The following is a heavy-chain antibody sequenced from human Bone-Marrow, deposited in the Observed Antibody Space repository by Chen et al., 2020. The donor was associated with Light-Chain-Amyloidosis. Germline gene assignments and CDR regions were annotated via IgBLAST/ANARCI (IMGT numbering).Heavy chain of an antibody. CDR3: ARWTFHMDV. V-gene: IGHV1-46*01. J-gene: IGHJ6*03. CDR2: INPTGAST. Sequence: QSGAEVRKPGASVKVSCKASGYTFTNYFIHWVREAPGQGLEWVGIINPTGASTTYAQSFQGRVTMTTDTSTSTVYMELSSLRPEDTGVYYCARWTFHMDVWGKVTTVTVS. CDR1: GYTFTNYF.